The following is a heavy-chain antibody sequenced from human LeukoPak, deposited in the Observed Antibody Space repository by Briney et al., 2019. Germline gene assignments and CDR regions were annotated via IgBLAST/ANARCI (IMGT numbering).Heavy chain of an antibody. CDR3: ARDISSGAYCSGGSCRPYYYYMDV. Sequence: SETLSLTCTVSGGSISSYYLSWIRQPAGKGLEWIGSIYTSGSTTYNPSLKSRVTISVDKTKNQFSLKLSSVTAADTAVYYCARDISSGAYCSGGSCRPYYYYMDVWGKGTTVTVSS. D-gene: IGHD2-15*01. CDR2: IYTSGST. J-gene: IGHJ6*03. CDR1: GGSISSYY. V-gene: IGHV4-4*07.